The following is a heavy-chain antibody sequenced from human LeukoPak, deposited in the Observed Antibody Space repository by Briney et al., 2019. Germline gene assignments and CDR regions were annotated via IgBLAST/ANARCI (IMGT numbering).Heavy chain of an antibody. D-gene: IGHD2-2*02. CDR3: ARGSIVVVPAAIGDYYYYGMDV. CDR1: GGSISSSDYY. J-gene: IGHJ6*02. Sequence: SETLSLTCTVSGGSISSSDYYWSWIRQPPGKGLEWIGYIYYSGSTNYNPSLKSRVTISVDTSKNQFSLKLSSVTAADTAVYYCARGSIVVVPAAIGDYYYYGMDVWGQGTTVTVSS. V-gene: IGHV4-61*08. CDR2: IYYSGST.